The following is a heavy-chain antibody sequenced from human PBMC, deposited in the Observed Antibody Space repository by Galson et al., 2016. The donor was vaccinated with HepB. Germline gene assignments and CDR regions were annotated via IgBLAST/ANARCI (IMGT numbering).Heavy chain of an antibody. CDR2: IETAGAT. D-gene: IGHD3-10*01. V-gene: IGHV3-13*01. CDR3: ARGKALWTLPWHYGLDV. Sequence: SLRLSCAASGFTFSAHDMHWVRQVTGKGLEWVSAIETAGATYYPDSVKGRFTSSRENAKNSLYLQMNSMRAGDTAVYYCARGKALWTLPWHYGLDVWGKGTTVTVSS. J-gene: IGHJ6*04. CDR1: GFTFSAHD.